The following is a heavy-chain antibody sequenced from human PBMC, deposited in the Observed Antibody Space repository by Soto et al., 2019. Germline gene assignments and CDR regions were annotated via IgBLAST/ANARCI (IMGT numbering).Heavy chain of an antibody. CDR3: ATLYSYGPSFDFDY. D-gene: IGHD3-22*01. CDR1: GGTFSSYA. J-gene: IGHJ4*02. V-gene: IGHV1-69*01. Sequence: QVQLVQSGAEVKKPGSSVKVSCKASGGTFSSYAISWVRQAPGQGLEWMGGIIPIFGTANYAQKFQGRVTITADESASTDYMELSSLRSEDTAVYYCATLYSYGPSFDFDYWGQGTLVTVSS. CDR2: IIPIFGTA.